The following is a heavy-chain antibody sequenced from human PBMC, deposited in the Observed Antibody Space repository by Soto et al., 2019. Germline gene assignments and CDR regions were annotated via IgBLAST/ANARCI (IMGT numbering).Heavy chain of an antibody. CDR1: GVSISSGTYY. CDR2: IYHTGSS. D-gene: IGHD3-3*01. J-gene: IGHJ4*02. CDR3: ARDLLDTTVDYYFDY. V-gene: IGHV4-30-4*01. Sequence: SETLSLTCTVSGVSISSGTYYWSWLRQPPGKGLEWIGYIYHTGSSQSNPSLKSRVAISIDTSKNQFTLELRSVTAADTAVYYCARDLLDTTVDYYFDYWGPGRLVTVS.